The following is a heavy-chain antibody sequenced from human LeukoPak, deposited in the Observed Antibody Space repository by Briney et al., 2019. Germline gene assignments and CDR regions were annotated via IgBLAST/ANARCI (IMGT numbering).Heavy chain of an antibody. CDR2: INWNGAST. Sequence: GGSLRLSCAASGFDFDDYGMSWVRQAPGKGLEWVSGINWNGASTSYADSVKGRFTISRDNAKNSLYLQMNSLRDEDTALYYCARGYSGYDFGRYFDSWGQGTLVTVSS. CDR3: ARGYSGYDFGRYFDS. D-gene: IGHD5-12*01. CDR1: GFDFDDYG. V-gene: IGHV3-20*04. J-gene: IGHJ4*02.